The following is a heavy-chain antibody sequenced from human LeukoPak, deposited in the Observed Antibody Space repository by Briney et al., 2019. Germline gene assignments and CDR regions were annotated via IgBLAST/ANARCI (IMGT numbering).Heavy chain of an antibody. CDR2: INPNSGGT. V-gene: IGHV1-2*02. CDR3: ARDPDSSGWLYYFDY. J-gene: IGHJ4*02. Sequence: ASVKVSCKASGYTFTGYYMHWVRQAPGQGLEWMGWINPNSGGTNYAQKFQGRVTMTRDTSISTAYMELSRLRPDDTAVYYCARDPDSSGWLYYFDYWGQGTLVTVSS. CDR1: GYTFTGYY. D-gene: IGHD6-19*01.